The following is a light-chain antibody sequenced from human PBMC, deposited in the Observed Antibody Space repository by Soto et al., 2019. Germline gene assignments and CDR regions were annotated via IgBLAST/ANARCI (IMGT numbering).Light chain of an antibody. CDR2: DAS. CDR1: QSVPRSY. Sequence: IVLTQSPGTLSLSPGERATLPCRASQSVPRSYLAWYQQRPGQAPRLLIYDASSRATGIPDRFSGSESGTDFTLTISRLEPEDFAVYYCQQYAWSPLTFGQGTRLEIK. V-gene: IGKV3-20*01. CDR3: QQYAWSPLT. J-gene: IGKJ5*01.